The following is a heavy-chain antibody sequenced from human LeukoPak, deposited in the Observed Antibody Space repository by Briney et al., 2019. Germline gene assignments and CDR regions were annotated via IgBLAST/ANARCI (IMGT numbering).Heavy chain of an antibody. CDR2: IRYDGSNK. CDR3: AKGGLTRKQWPGDY. Sequence: PGGSLRLSCAASGFTFSSYDIHWVRQAPGKGLEWVAFIRYDGSNKYYADSVKGRFTISRDNSKNTLYLQMNSLRAEDAAVYYCAKGGLTRKQWPGDYWGQGTLVTVSS. V-gene: IGHV3-30*02. J-gene: IGHJ4*02. CDR1: GFTFSSYD. D-gene: IGHD6-19*01.